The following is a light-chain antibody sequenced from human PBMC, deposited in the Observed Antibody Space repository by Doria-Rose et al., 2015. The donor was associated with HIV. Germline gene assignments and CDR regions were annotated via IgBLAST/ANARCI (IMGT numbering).Light chain of an antibody. CDR3: HQYGTSWT. CDR1: QSFSSTY. CDR2: DGS. J-gene: IGKJ1*01. V-gene: IGKV3-20*01. Sequence: EIVVTQSPGTLSLSPGERATLSSRASQSFSSTYLAWYQQKPGQAPSLLIYDGSTRATGTPDRFSASGSGTDFTLTINRLEPEDFALYYCHQYGTSWTFGQGTKVEI.